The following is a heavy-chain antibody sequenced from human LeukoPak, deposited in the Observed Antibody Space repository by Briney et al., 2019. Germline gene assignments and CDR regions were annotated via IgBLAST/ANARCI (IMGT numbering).Heavy chain of an antibody. D-gene: IGHD4-23*01. Sequence: GGSLRLSCAASGFTFSSYSMNWVRQAPGKGLEWVSSISSRSSYIYYADSVKGRFTISRDNAKNSLYLQMNSLRAEDTAVYYCARVWADYGGNPDAFDIWGQGTMVTVSS. CDR2: ISSRSSYI. CDR3: ARVWADYGGNPDAFDI. CDR1: GFTFSSYS. V-gene: IGHV3-21*01. J-gene: IGHJ3*02.